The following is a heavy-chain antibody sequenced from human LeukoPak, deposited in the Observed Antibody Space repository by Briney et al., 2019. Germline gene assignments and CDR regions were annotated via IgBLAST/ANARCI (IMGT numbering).Heavy chain of an antibody. J-gene: IGHJ4*02. D-gene: IGHD2-21*02. CDR1: GGSISSSSYH. V-gene: IGHV4-39*01. CDR2: IYYSGST. Sequence: PSETLSLTCTVSGGSISSSSYHWGWIRQPPGKGLEWIGSIYYSGSTYYNPSLKSRVTISVDTSKNQFSLKLSSVTAADTAVYYCARLEVTAIMFDYWGQGTLVTVSS. CDR3: ARLEVTAIMFDY.